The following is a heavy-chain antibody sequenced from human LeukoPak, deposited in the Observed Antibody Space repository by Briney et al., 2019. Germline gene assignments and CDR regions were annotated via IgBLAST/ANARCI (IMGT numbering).Heavy chain of an antibody. D-gene: IGHD3-22*01. J-gene: IGHJ5*02. Sequence: GGSLRLSCAASGFTFSSYAMHWVRQAPGKGLEWVAVISYDGSSKYYADSVKGRFTISRDNSKNTLYLQMNSLRAEDTAVYYCAREARGYYDSSGYSPPWGQGTLVTVSS. CDR2: ISYDGSSK. CDR1: GFTFSSYA. V-gene: IGHV3-30-3*01. CDR3: AREARGYYDSSGYSPP.